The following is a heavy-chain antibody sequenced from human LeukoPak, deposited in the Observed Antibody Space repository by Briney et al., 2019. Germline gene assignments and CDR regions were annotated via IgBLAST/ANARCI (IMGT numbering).Heavy chain of an antibody. D-gene: IGHD1-1*01. V-gene: IGHV4-30-2*01. CDR2: IYPRGST. CDR3: ASSRLERLLYWFDP. CDR1: GGSISSGSYS. J-gene: IGHJ5*02. Sequence: SQTLSLTCAVAGGSISSGSYSWSWIRQPPGKGLEWIGYIYPRGSTYYNPSLKSRVSMSLDRSANQFSLQLNSVTPEDTAVYYCASSRLERLLYWFDPWGQGTLVTVSS.